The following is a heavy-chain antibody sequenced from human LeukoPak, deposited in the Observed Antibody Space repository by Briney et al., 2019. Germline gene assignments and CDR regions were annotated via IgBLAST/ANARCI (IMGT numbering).Heavy chain of an antibody. V-gene: IGHV4-59*01. CDR3: VRDPPAAAGDY. D-gene: IGHD6-13*01. J-gene: IGHJ4*02. CDR2: IYYSGST. CDR1: GGSISGYY. Sequence: SETLSLTCTVSGGSISGYYWSWIRQPPGKGLEWIGYIYYSGSTNYNPSLKSRVTISADTSKNQFSLKLSSVTAADTAVYYCVRDPPAAAGDYWGQGTLVTVSS.